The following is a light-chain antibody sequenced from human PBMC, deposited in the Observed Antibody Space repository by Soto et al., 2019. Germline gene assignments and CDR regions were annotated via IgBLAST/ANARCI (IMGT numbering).Light chain of an antibody. CDR2: DAA. V-gene: IGKV1-33*01. CDR1: QDISKY. J-gene: IGKJ1*01. CDR3: QQYNNIHRK. Sequence: DIQMTQSPSSLSAAVGDRVTFTCQASQDISKYLNWYQQKPGKAPKVMIYDAANLEAGVPSRFSGSGSGTHFTFTINSLQPDDVETYYCQQYNNIHRKFGKRTKVDI.